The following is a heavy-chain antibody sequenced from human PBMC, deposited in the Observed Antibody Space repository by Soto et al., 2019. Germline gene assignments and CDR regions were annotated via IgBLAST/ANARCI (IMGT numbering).Heavy chain of an antibody. V-gene: IGHV4-4*02. CDR1: GGSITSANW. J-gene: IGHJ5*02. CDR3: ARVLRGWFDP. CDR2: ISHSGIT. Sequence: LSLTCAVSGGSITSANWWTWVRQPPGGGLEWIGEISHSGITNYKASLKSRVTMSVDKTKNDVSLKLTSVTAADTAVYYCARVLRGWFDPWGQGTPVTVSS.